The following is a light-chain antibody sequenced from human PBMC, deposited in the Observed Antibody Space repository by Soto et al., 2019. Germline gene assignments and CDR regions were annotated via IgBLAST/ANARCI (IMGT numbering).Light chain of an antibody. J-gene: IGKJ1*01. CDR3: QQYGGSPQT. Sequence: EIVLTQSPGTLSLSPGERATLSCRASQSVSNYLAWYQQKPGQAPRLLIYGASRRATVIPDRFSGSGSGTDFTLTISRLEPEDFAVYYCQQYGGSPQTYSHWTNVDIK. CDR1: QSVSNY. CDR2: GAS. V-gene: IGKV3-20*01.